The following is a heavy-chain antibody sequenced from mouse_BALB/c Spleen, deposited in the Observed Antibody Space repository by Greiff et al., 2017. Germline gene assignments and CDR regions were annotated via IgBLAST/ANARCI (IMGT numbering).Heavy chain of an antibody. J-gene: IGHJ2*01. V-gene: IGHV5-12-2*01. CDR2: ISNGGGST. Sequence: DVHLVESGGGLVQPGGSLKLSCAASGFTFSSYTMSWVRQTPEKRLEWVAYISNGGGSTYYPDTVKGRFTISRDNAKNTLYLQLSSLKSEDTAMYYWARHPATMITDFDYGGQGTTLTVSS. D-gene: IGHD2-4*01. CDR3: ARHPATMITDFDY. CDR1: GFTFSSYT.